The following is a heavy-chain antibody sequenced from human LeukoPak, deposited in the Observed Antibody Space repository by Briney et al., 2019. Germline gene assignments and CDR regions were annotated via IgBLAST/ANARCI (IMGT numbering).Heavy chain of an antibody. D-gene: IGHD6-13*01. J-gene: IGHJ4*02. Sequence: ASVKVSRKASGYTFTSYGITWVRQAPGQGLEWMGWISAYNGGTNYALKFQGRVTMTTDTFTSTAYMELRSLRSDDTAVYYCARDRGSSHDGRDHDYWGQGTLVTVSS. CDR2: ISAYNGGT. CDR3: ARDRGSSHDGRDHDY. V-gene: IGHV1-18*01. CDR1: GYTFTSYG.